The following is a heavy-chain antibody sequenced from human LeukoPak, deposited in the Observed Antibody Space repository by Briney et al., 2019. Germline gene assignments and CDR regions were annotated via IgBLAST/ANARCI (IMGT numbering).Heavy chain of an antibody. Sequence: GGSLRLSCAASGFTFSTFGMHWVRQTPGKGLEWVAYIRYDGDNKYYADSVKGRFTISRDSSKNTLYLQMNSLRTEDTAVYYCAKVPPGCSTTNCYNPFDYWGQGTLVTVSS. CDR2: IRYDGDNK. V-gene: IGHV3-30*02. CDR3: AKVPPGCSTTNCYNPFDY. J-gene: IGHJ4*02. D-gene: IGHD2-2*02. CDR1: GFTFSTFG.